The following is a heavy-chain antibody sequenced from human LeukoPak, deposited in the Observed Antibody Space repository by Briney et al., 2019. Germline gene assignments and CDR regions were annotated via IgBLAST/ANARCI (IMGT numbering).Heavy chain of an antibody. V-gene: IGHV4-59*01. CDR1: DDSITMYY. CDR2: VDHTGST. Sequence: SETLSLTCTVSDDSITMYYWTWIRQPPGKGLEWIGYVDHTGSTKFNPSLNGRVSISRDTSNNFFSLRLRSVTAADTAVYYCARDLGSGSYPNWFDPWGQGTLVTVSS. CDR3: ARDLGSGSYPNWFDP. D-gene: IGHD3-10*01. J-gene: IGHJ5*02.